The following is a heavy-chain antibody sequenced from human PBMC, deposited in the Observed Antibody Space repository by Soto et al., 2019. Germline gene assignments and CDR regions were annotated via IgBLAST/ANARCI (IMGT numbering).Heavy chain of an antibody. CDR2: ITPGFGSG. CDR1: GGTFSSYT. CDR3: ARLTGSYQLGKWFDP. Sequence: QVQLGQSGAEVKEPGSSVNVSCKASGGTFSSYTISWVRQAPGQGFEWMGGITPGFGSGNYAQKFQGRATITANKSTRTVYMALSSLTSADTALYYCARLTGSYQLGKWFDPWGQGTLVTVSS. J-gene: IGHJ5*02. D-gene: IGHD1-26*01. V-gene: IGHV1-69*06.